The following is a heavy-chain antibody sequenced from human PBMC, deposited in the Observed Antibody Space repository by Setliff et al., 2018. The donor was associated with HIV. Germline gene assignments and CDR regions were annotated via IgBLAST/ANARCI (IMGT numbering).Heavy chain of an antibody. J-gene: IGHJ4*02. V-gene: IGHV3-23*01. D-gene: IGHD5-18*01. CDR3: AKGFRPVDTALVSGPTY. CDR2: ITSGGST. Sequence: GGSLRLSCAASGFTFSSYAMSWVRQTPEKWLEWVAIITSGGSTYYADSAKGRVIISRDSSQNTLYLQMNSLRADDTAIYYCAKGFRPVDTALVSGPTYWGQGIRVTVSS. CDR1: GFTFSSYA.